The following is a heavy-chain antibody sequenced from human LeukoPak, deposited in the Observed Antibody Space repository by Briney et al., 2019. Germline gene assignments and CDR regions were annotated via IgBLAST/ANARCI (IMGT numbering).Heavy chain of an antibody. CDR2: IYSSGST. CDR1: GGSISGADYY. V-gene: IGHV4-61*08. CDR3: ARLDV. Sequence: SETLSLTCTVSGGSISGADYYWSWIRRPPGKGLEWIGYIYSSGSTNYNPSLKSRVTISVDTSKNQFSLKLNSMTAADTAVYYCARLDVWGQGTTVTVSS. J-gene: IGHJ6*02.